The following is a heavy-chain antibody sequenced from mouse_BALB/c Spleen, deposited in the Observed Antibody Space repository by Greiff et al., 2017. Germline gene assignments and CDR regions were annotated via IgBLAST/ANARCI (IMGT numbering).Heavy chain of an antibody. CDR3: ARYDYEMDY. CDR2: ISSGSSTI. CDR1: GFTFSSFG. D-gene: IGHD2-4*01. Sequence: DVKLVESGGGLVQPGGSRKLSCAASGFTFSSFGMHWVRQAPEKGLEWVAYISSGSSTIYYADTVKGRFTISRDNPKNTLFLQMTSLRSEDTAMYYCARYDYEMDYWGQGTSVTVSS. J-gene: IGHJ4*01. V-gene: IGHV5-17*02.